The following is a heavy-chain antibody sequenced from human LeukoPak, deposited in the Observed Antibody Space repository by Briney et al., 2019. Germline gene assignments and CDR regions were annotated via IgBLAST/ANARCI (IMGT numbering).Heavy chain of an antibody. CDR2: ISGSGGRI. V-gene: IGHV3-23*01. CDR3: AKDLSIVGATSNFDY. Sequence: GGSLRLSCAASGFTFSRYAMSWVRQAPEKGLEWVSAISGSGGRIDNADSVKGRFTISRDNSKNTLYLQMNSLRAEDTAVYYCAKDLSIVGATSNFDYWGQGTLVTVSS. J-gene: IGHJ4*02. D-gene: IGHD1-26*01. CDR1: GFTFSRYA.